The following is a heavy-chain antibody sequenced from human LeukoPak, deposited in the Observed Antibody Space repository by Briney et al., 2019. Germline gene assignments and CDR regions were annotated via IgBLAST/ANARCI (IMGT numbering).Heavy chain of an antibody. CDR1: GGSFSGYY. CDR3: ARGRLELLWFGEFLNYYFDY. CDR2: INHSGST. V-gene: IGHV4-34*01. J-gene: IGHJ4*02. D-gene: IGHD3-10*01. Sequence: PSDTLSLTCAVYGGSFSGYYWSWICQPPGKGLEWIGEINHSGSTNYNPSLKSRVTISVDTSKNQFSLKLSSVTAADTAVYYCARGRLELLWFGEFLNYYFDYWGQGTLVTVSS.